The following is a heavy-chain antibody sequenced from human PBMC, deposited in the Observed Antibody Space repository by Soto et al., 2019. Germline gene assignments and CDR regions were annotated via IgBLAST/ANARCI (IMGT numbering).Heavy chain of an antibody. D-gene: IGHD2-15*01. J-gene: IGHJ4*02. CDR1: RDRVSCINAA. V-gene: IGHV6-1*01. CDR2: TYYRSKWYN. CDR3: AREFYSGFDF. Sequence: SQTPSLTCDISRDRVSCINAAWNWIRQSPSRGLEWLGRTYYRSKWYNDYAVSVNSRVTITPDTSQNQFSLHLNSVTPEDTAVYYCAREFYSGFDFWGQGSLVTVSS.